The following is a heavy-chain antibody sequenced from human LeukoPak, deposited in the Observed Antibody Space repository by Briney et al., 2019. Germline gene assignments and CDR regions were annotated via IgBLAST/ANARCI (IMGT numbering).Heavy chain of an antibody. CDR2: IYSGGST. Sequence: GGSLRLSCAASGFTVSSNYMSWVRQAPGKGLEWVSVIYSGGSTYYADSVKGRFTISRDNSKNTLYLQMNSLRAEDTAVYYCARLSIAVPAGDYWGQGTLVTVSS. CDR1: GFTVSSNY. J-gene: IGHJ4*02. V-gene: IGHV3-53*01. CDR3: ARLSIAVPAGDY. D-gene: IGHD6-19*01.